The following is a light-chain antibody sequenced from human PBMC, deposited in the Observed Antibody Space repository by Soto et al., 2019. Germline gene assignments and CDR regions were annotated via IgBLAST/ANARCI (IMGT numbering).Light chain of an antibody. CDR3: QQYGSSPLT. Sequence: EIVLTQSPGTLSLSPGERATLSCRASQSVSSSYLAWYQQKPGQAPRLLIYGASIRATGIPDRFSGSGSGTDFTLTISRLEPEDFAVYYCQQYGSSPLTFGGGTKVVIK. V-gene: IGKV3-20*01. CDR1: QSVSSSY. J-gene: IGKJ4*01. CDR2: GAS.